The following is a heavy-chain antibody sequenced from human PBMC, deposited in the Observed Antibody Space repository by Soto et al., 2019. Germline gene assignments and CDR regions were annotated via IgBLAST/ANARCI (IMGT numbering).Heavy chain of an antibody. Sequence: QVQLVQSGAEVKKPGSSVKVSCKASGGTFSSYAISWVRQAPGQGLEWMGGIIPISGTANYAQKFQGRVTITADESTSTAYMELSSVRSEDTAVYYYARSQGSSTSLEIYYYYYYGMDVWGQGTTVTVSS. CDR2: IIPISGTA. V-gene: IGHV1-69*01. D-gene: IGHD2-2*01. J-gene: IGHJ6*02. CDR1: GGTFSSYA. CDR3: ARSQGSSTSLEIYYYYYYGMDV.